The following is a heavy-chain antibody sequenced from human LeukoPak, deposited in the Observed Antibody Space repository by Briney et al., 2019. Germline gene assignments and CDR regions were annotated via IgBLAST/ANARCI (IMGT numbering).Heavy chain of an antibody. CDR1: GGSISSYY. CDR2: IYTSGST. D-gene: IGHD3-3*01. Sequence: PSETLSLTCTVSGGSISSYYWSWIRQPAGKGLEWIGRIYTSGSTNYNPSLKSRVTMSVDTSKNQFSLKLRSVTAADTAVYYCARCADFWSGYHPNYYYYYYMDVWGKGTTVTVSS. J-gene: IGHJ6*03. CDR3: ARCADFWSGYHPNYYYYYYMDV. V-gene: IGHV4-4*07.